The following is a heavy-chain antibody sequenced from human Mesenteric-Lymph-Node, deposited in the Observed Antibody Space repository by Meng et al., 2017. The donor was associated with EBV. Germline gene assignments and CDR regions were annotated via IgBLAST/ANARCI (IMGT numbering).Heavy chain of an antibody. J-gene: IGHJ4*02. V-gene: IGHV6-1*01. CDR1: GNILPSSKVS. CDR2: KYYWSRWYN. Sequence: VNPAPSRLRSRAISGNILPSSKVSCNWSGQSPSTGLGWLGRKYYWSRWYNDYAVSLKSRITISPDTSKNHFSLQLNSVTPEDTAVYFCARGNPGSNGFVGVWGQGNLVNVSS. D-gene: IGHD1-26*01. CDR3: ARGNPGSNGFVGV.